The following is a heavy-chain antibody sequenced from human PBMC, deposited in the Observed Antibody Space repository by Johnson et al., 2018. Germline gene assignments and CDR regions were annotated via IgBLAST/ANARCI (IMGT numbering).Heavy chain of an antibody. D-gene: IGHD3-16*02. CDR3: ARGPRYATLRLGELSSLREEYFQY. Sequence: VQLVEAGGGLVKPGGSLILSCAASGFNFSDYYMSWIRQAPGKGLEWVAVIWYDGSEKYYTDSVKGRFTISRDNSKNRLYLQMNSLRAEETAVYYCARGPRYATLRLGELSSLREEYFQYWGQGTLVTVSS. J-gene: IGHJ1*01. V-gene: IGHV3-33*08. CDR1: GFNFSDYY. CDR2: IWYDGSEK.